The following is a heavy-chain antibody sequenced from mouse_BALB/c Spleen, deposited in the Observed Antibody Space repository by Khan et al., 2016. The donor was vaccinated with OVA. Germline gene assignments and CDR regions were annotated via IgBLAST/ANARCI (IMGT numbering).Heavy chain of an antibody. V-gene: IGHV1-7*01. CDR1: GYTFTSYW. Sequence: QVQLQQSGAELANPGASVKMSCKASGYTFTSYWMHWVKQRPGQGLEWIGYINPSSGYTEYNQNFRDKATLTADKSSSTAYMQLSSLTSEDSAVYYCARDKMDYWGQGTTLTVSS. CDR3: ARDKMDY. J-gene: IGHJ2*01. CDR2: INPSSGYT.